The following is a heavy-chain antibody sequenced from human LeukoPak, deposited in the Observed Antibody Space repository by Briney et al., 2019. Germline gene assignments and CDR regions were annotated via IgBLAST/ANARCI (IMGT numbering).Heavy chain of an antibody. CDR3: ARDPSSSWPFDY. CDR2: INPNSGGT. V-gene: IGHV1-2*06. D-gene: IGHD6-13*01. J-gene: IGHJ4*02. Sequence: SVKVSCKASGYTFTGYYMHWVRQAPGQGLEWMGRINPNSGGTNYAQKFQGRVTMTRDTSISTAYMELSRLRSDDTAVYYCARDPSSSWPFDYWGQGTLVTVSS. CDR1: GYTFTGYY.